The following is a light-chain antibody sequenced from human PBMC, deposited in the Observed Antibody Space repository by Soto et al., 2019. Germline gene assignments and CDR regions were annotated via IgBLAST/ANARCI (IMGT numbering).Light chain of an antibody. CDR1: QSVSSNN. J-gene: IGKJ5*01. CDR2: GAS. V-gene: IGKV3-20*01. CDR3: QQYDNSIT. Sequence: EVVWTECPGTLSLSPGETATLSCRASQSVSSNNLAWYHQKPGQTPRLLIYGASSRATGIPDRFSGSGSGTDFTLTISRLEPEDFAVYYCQQYDNSITFGPGTRLEIE.